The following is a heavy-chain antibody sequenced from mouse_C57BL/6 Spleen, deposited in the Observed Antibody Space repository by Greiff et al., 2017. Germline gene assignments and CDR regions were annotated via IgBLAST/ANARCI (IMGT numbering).Heavy chain of an antibody. Sequence: EVKLQESGPGLVKPSQSLSLTCSVTGYSITSGYYWNWIRQFPGNKLEWMGYISYDGSNNYNPSLKNRISITRDTSKNQFFLKLNSVTTEDTATYYCARADSAGPMDYWGQGTAVTVSS. CDR3: ARADSAGPMDY. J-gene: IGHJ4*01. CDR2: ISYDGSN. CDR1: GYSITSGYY. D-gene: IGHD3-2*02. V-gene: IGHV3-6*01.